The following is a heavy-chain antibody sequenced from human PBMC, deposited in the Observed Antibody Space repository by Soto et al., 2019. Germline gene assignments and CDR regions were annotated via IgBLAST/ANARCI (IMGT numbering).Heavy chain of an antibody. CDR1: GGSISSSSYY. V-gene: IGHV4-39*01. CDR2: IYYSGST. Sequence: PSETLSLTCTVSGGSISSSSYYWGWIRQPPGKGLEWIGSIYYSGSTYYNPSLKSRVTISVDTSKNQVSLKLSSVTAADTAVYYCARHHEYYDILTGYYYPHYFGYWGQGTLVTVSS. J-gene: IGHJ4*02. D-gene: IGHD3-9*01. CDR3: ARHHEYYDILTGYYYPHYFGY.